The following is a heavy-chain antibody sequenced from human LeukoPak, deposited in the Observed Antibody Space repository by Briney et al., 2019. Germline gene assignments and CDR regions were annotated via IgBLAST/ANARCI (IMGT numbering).Heavy chain of an antibody. CDR2: IYTSGST. CDR3: ARRGSSWYGLDY. D-gene: IGHD6-13*01. J-gene: IGHJ4*02. V-gene: IGHV4-4*07. Sequence: SETLSLTCTVSGGSISSYYWSWIRQPAGKGLEWIGRIYTSGSTNYNPPLKSRVTISVDKSKNQFSLKLSSVTAADTAVYYCARRGSSWYGLDYWGQGTLVTVSS. CDR1: GGSISSYY.